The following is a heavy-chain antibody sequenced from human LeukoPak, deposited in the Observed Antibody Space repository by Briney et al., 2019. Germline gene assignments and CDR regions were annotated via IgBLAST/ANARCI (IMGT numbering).Heavy chain of an antibody. V-gene: IGHV1-18*01. CDR3: ARVRSGNYYWDY. D-gene: IGHD1-26*01. CDR1: GYAFTSYA. Sequence: ASVKVSCKASGYAFTSYAFSWVRQAPGQGLEWMGWISAYNGNTNYAQKLQGRVSMTTDTSTRTAYMELRSLRSDDTAVYYCARVRSGNYYWDYWGQGTLVTVSS. CDR2: ISAYNGNT. J-gene: IGHJ4*02.